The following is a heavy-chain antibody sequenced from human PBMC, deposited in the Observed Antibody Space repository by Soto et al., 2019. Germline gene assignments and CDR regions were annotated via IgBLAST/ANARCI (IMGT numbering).Heavy chain of an antibody. J-gene: IGHJ3*02. CDR1: GFTFSNYA. D-gene: IGHD6-13*01. CDR3: AKDHVYSSSWYSAFDI. Sequence: EVQLLESGGGLVQPGGSLRLSCAASGFTFSNYAMSWVRQAPGKGLEWVSGISGSGGSTYYADSVKGRFTISRDNSKNTLFLKMNSLRAEDTAVYYCAKDHVYSSSWYSAFDIWGQGTMVTVSS. CDR2: ISGSGGST. V-gene: IGHV3-23*01.